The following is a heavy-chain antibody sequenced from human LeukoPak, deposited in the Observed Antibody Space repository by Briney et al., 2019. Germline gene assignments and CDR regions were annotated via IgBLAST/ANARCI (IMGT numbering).Heavy chain of an antibody. D-gene: IGHD2/OR15-2a*01. CDR2: IPEDGSKE. V-gene: IGHV3-30*03. CDR1: GFTFRTYR. J-gene: IGHJ4*02. Sequence: GGSLRLSCAASGFTFRTYRMHWVRRLPGKGLEWVGSIPEDGSKEFYTDSVRGRFTISKDNAKNTVYLQMNNLRAEDTAVYYCVSFYETYWGRGTLVTVSS. CDR3: VSFYETY.